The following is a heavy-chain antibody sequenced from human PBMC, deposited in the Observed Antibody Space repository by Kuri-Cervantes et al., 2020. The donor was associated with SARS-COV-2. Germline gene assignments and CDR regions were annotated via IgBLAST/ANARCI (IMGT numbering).Heavy chain of an antibody. CDR3: ARVAGEGPIYYYYMDV. J-gene: IGHJ6*03. CDR1: GFTFSSYS. Sequence: GESLKISCAASGFTFSSYSMNWVRQAPGKGLEWVSSISSSSSYIYYADSVKGRFTISRDSAKNSVYLQMNSLRGEDTAVYYCARVAGEGPIYYYYMDVWGKGTTVTVSS. D-gene: IGHD2-21*01. CDR2: ISSSSSYI. V-gene: IGHV3-21*01.